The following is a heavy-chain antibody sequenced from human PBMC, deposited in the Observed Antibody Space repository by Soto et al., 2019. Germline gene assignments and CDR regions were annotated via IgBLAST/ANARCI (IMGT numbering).Heavy chain of an antibody. CDR3: ARAYGDYEIDY. CDR2: IYYSGST. Sequence: QVQLQESGPGLVKPSQTLSLTCTVSGGSISSGGYYWSWIRQHPGKGLEWIGYIYYSGSTYYNPSLQSRVTLSVDTSKNQFSLKLSSVTAADTAVYYCARAYGDYEIDYWGQGTLVTVSS. CDR1: GGSISSGGYY. J-gene: IGHJ4*02. V-gene: IGHV4-31*03. D-gene: IGHD4-17*01.